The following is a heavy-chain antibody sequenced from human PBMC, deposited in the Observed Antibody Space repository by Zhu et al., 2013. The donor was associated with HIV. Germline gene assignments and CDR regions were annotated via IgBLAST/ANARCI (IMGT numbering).Heavy chain of an antibody. CDR1: GYTFSSFD. D-gene: IGHD3-22*01. J-gene: IGHJ5*02. V-gene: IGHV1-8*01. CDR3: ARDRLISMKVVRPWFDP. Sequence: QVQLVQSGAEVKKPGASVKVSCEASGYTFSSFDINWVRQAAGQGLEWMGWMNPNSGNTGYAQKFQGRVAMTRNTSTATAYMELSRLRSDDTAVYYCARDRLISMKVVRPWFDPWGQGTLVTVSS. CDR2: MNPNSGNT.